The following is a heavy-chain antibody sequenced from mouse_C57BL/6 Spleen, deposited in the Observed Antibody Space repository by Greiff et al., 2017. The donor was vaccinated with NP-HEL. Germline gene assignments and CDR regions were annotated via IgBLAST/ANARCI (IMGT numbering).Heavy chain of an antibody. V-gene: IGHV5-9-1*02. J-gene: IGHJ4*01. CDR3: TRDYYGYDGAMDY. D-gene: IGHD2-2*01. CDR1: GFTFSSYA. Sequence: EVQVVESGEGLVKPGGSLKLSCAASGFTFSSYAMSWVRQTPEKRLEWVAYISSGGDYIYYADTVKGRFTISRDNARNTLYLQMSSLKSEDTAMYYCTRDYYGYDGAMDYWGQGTSVTVSS. CDR2: ISSGGDYI.